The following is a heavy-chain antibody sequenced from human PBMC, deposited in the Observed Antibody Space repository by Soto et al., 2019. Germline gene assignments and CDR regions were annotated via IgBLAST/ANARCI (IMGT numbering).Heavy chain of an antibody. CDR3: AASIWFGELSEYYYYYGMDV. Sequence: SVKVSCKASGFTFTSSAVQWVRQARGQRLEWVGWIVVGSGNTNYAQKFQEGVTITRDMSTSTAYMELSSLRSEDTAVYYCAASIWFGELSEYYYYYGMDVWGQGTTVTVSS. CDR1: GFTFTSSA. CDR2: IVVGSGNT. D-gene: IGHD3-10*01. V-gene: IGHV1-58*01. J-gene: IGHJ6*02.